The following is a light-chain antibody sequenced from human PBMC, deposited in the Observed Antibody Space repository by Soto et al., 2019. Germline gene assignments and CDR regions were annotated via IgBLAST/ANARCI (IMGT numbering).Light chain of an antibody. CDR1: QAINTF. V-gene: IGKV1-16*01. J-gene: IGKJ5*01. CDR2: GSY. CDR3: QQYNSYPMT. Sequence: IQMTQSPSSLSSSIGDRVTITCRASQAINTFLAWFQQRPGQAPRSLIYGSYTLHSGVSPRFSGGGSGTEFTLTISRLQPEDFATYFCQQYNSYPMTFGQGTRLDIQ.